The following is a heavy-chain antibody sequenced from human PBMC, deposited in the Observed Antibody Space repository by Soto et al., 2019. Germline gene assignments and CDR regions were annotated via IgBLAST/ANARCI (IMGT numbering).Heavy chain of an antibody. CDR3: AGGTDGKKVAY. CDR2: FYYTGST. V-gene: IGHV4-59*01. J-gene: IGHJ4*02. D-gene: IGHD5-12*01. CDR1: GGSISSYY. Sequence: SETLSLTCTVSGGSISSYYWSWIRQPPGKGLEWIGYFYYTGSTNYNPSLESRLTMSVDMSKNHFSLKLSSVTAADTAVYYCAGGTDGKKVAYWGQGTLVTVS.